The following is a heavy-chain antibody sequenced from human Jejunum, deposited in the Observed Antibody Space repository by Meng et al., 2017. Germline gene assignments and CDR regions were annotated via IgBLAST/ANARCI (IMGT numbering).Heavy chain of an antibody. D-gene: IGHD1-26*01. CDR2: IHPSSRGT. Sequence: QGQPVQCGAEGKRAGASVKFDCTASGYPCSTYSIHWVRQAPEQGLEWMGWIHPSSRGTNYAKKFQGRVTLTRDTSISTAYMDLRTLTSDDTAVYSCARLGGIDGGSYSLYDYWGQGTLVTVSS. V-gene: IGHV1-2*02. CDR3: ARLGGIDGGSYSLYDY. J-gene: IGHJ4*02. CDR1: GYPCSTYS.